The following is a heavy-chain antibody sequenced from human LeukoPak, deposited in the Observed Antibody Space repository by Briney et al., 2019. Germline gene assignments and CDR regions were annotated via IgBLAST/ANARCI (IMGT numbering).Heavy chain of an antibody. Sequence: GGSLRLSCAASGFTFSSYAMSWVRQAPGKGQERVSAISGSCGSTYYADSVKGRFTISRDNSKNTLYLQMNSLRAEDTAVYYCAKGGTDYYDSSGYYLIDYWGQGTLVTVSS. J-gene: IGHJ4*02. CDR1: GFTFSSYA. V-gene: IGHV3-23*01. D-gene: IGHD3-22*01. CDR2: ISGSCGST. CDR3: AKGGTDYYDSSGYYLIDY.